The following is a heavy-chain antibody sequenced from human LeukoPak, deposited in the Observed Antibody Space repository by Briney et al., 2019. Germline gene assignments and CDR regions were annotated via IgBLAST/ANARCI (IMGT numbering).Heavy chain of an antibody. CDR3: ARDTFASYYDSSGYYSSAFDI. V-gene: IGHV3-23*01. J-gene: IGHJ3*02. CDR2: ISGSGGST. CDR1: GFTFSSYA. Sequence: GGSLRLSCAASGFTFSSYAMSWVRQAPGKGLEWVSAISGSGGSTYYADSVKGRFTISRDNSKNTLYLQMNSLRAEDTAVYYCARDTFASYYDSSGYYSSAFDIWGQGTMVTVSS. D-gene: IGHD3-22*01.